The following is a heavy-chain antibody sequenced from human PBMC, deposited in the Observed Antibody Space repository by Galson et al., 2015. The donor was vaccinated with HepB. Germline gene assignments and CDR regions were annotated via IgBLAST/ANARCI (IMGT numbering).Heavy chain of an antibody. Sequence: SETLSLTCTVSGGSITSSSSYWGWIRQSPGKGLEWIGSSYYTGNTYYNASLKSRVTISVDTSKKQFSLKLSSVTAADTAVYYCARYPREGNSWEAFDIWGQGTMVTVSS. CDR2: SYYTGNT. D-gene: IGHD5-24*01. V-gene: IGHV4-39*01. CDR3: ARYPREGNSWEAFDI. CDR1: GGSITSSSSY. J-gene: IGHJ3*02.